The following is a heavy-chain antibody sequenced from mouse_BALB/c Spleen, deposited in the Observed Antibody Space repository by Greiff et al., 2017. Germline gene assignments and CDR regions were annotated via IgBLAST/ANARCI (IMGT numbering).Heavy chain of an antibody. CDR2: ISSGGSYT. Sequence: EVKLVESGGGLVKPGGSLKLSCAASGFTFSSYAMSWVRQSPEKRLEWVAEISSGGSYTYYPDTVTGRFTISRDNAKNTLYLEMSSLRSEDTAMYYCARDGGYAMDYWGQGTSVTVSS. CDR3: ARDGGYAMDY. J-gene: IGHJ4*01. CDR1: GFTFSSYA. V-gene: IGHV5-9-4*01.